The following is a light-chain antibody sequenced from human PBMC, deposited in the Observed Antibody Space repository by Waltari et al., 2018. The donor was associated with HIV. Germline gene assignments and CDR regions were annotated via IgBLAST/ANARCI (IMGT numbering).Light chain of an antibody. CDR2: VNN. Sequence: QSVLTQPPSVSGAPGQRVTISCTGRSSNIGAGYDVPWYQQLPGTAPKLLIYVNNNRPSGVPDRFSGSKSGTSASLAITGLEAEDEADYYCQSYDSSLSGYVFGTGTKVTVL. CDR3: QSYDSSLSGYV. V-gene: IGLV1-40*01. CDR1: SSNIGAGYD. J-gene: IGLJ1*01.